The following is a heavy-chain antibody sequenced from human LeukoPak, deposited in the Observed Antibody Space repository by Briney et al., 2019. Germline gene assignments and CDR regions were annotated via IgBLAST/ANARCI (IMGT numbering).Heavy chain of an antibody. D-gene: IGHD2-8*01. CDR2: INTNTGNP. J-gene: IGHJ4*02. V-gene: IGHV7-4-1*02. Sequence: GASVKVSCKASGYTFTSYAMGWVRQAPGHGLEWMGWINTNTGNPTYAQGFTGRFVFSLDTSVSTAYLQISSLEAEDTAVYSCASFFCLNGVCYYLDYWGQGTLVTVSS. CDR3: ASFFCLNGVCYYLDY. CDR1: GYTFTSYA.